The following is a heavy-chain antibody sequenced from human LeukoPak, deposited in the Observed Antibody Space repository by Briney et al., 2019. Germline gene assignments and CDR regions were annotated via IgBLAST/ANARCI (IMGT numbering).Heavy chain of an antibody. CDR3: ASSGGSSVTYNWFDP. V-gene: IGHV4-30-4*01. Sequence: SETLSLTCTVSGGSISSGDYYWSWIRQPPGKGLEWIGYIYYSGSTYYNPSLKSRVTRSVDTSKNQFSLKLSSVTAADTAVYYCASSGGSSVTYNWFDPWGQGTLVTVSS. J-gene: IGHJ5*02. D-gene: IGHD2-15*01. CDR1: GGSISSGDYY. CDR2: IYYSGST.